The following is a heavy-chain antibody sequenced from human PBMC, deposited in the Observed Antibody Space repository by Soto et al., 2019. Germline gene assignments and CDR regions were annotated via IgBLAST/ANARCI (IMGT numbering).Heavy chain of an antibody. CDR1: GFTFSSYS. V-gene: IGHV3-21*01. D-gene: IGHD3-3*01. CDR3: ARAWESRRKYYDFWSGYHFDY. Sequence: LRLSCAASGFTFSSYSMNWVLQAPGKGLEWVSSISSSSSYIYYADSVKGRFTISRDNAKNSLYLQMNSLRAEDTAVYYCARAWESRRKYYDFWSGYHFDYWGQGTLVTVPS. J-gene: IGHJ4*02. CDR2: ISSSSSYI.